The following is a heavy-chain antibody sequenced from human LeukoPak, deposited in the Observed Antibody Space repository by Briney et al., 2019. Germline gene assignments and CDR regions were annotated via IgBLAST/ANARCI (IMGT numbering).Heavy chain of an antibody. CDR1: GYSFNTYW. Sequence: GESLKISCKGSGYSFNTYWIGWVRQMPGKGLEWMGIIYPGDSDTKYSPSFQGQVTISADKSISTAYLQWGSLKASDTAMYYCARRSGSYYSGGDYWGQGTLVTVSS. D-gene: IGHD1-26*01. V-gene: IGHV5-51*01. J-gene: IGHJ4*02. CDR2: IYPGDSDT. CDR3: ARRSGSYYSGGDY.